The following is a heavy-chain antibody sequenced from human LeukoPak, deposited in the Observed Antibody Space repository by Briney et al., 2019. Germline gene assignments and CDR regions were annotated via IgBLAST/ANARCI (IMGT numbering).Heavy chain of an antibody. CDR1: GFTFGDYA. J-gene: IGHJ3*02. CDR2: IRSKSYGGTE. Sequence: GGSLRLSCTTSGFTFGDYAMIWFRQAPGKGLEWVGFIRSKSYGGTEEYAASVKARFTISRDDSKSIAYVQMNSLKTEDTAVYCCTRAREGDIWDKDVFDIWGQGTMVTVSS. CDR3: TRAREGDIWDKDVFDI. V-gene: IGHV3-49*03. D-gene: IGHD1-26*01.